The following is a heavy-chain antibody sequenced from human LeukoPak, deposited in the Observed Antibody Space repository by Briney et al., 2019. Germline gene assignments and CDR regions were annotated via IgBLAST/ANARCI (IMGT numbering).Heavy chain of an antibody. CDR2: IYSGGST. V-gene: IGHV3-53*01. J-gene: IGHJ4*02. CDR3: ARGDRAASGFDS. CDR1: GFTVSSNY. D-gene: IGHD6-13*01. Sequence: GGSLRLSCAASGFTVSSNYMSWVRQAPGKGLEWVSVIYSGGSTYYADSVKGRFTISRDKSKNTLYLQMNSLRAEDTAVYYCARGDRAASGFDSWGQGTLVTVSS.